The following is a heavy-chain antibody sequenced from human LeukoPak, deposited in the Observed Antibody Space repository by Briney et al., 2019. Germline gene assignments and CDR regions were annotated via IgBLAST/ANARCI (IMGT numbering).Heavy chain of an antibody. D-gene: IGHD3-3*01. CDR1: GFTFSSYW. Sequence: GGSLRPSCAASGFTFSSYWMHWVRQAPGKGLVWVSRINSDGSSTSYADSVKGRFTISRDNAKNTLYLQMNSLRAEDTAVYYCARDQEENYDFWSGYYTTGYYGMDVWGQGTTVTVSS. V-gene: IGHV3-74*01. CDR3: ARDQEENYDFWSGYYTTGYYGMDV. CDR2: INSDGSST. J-gene: IGHJ6*02.